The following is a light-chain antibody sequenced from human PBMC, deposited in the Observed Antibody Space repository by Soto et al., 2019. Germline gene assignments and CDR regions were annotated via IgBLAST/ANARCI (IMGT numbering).Light chain of an antibody. J-gene: IGKJ1*01. Sequence: DIQMTQSPSTLSASVGDRVTITCRASQSISTWLAWYQQKPGKAPKLLIYDDSSLGSGAPSRFSGSGSGTEFTLTISSLQPDDFATYYCQQYNSYWKFGQGTKVDIK. V-gene: IGKV1-5*01. CDR2: DDS. CDR1: QSISTW. CDR3: QQYNSYWK.